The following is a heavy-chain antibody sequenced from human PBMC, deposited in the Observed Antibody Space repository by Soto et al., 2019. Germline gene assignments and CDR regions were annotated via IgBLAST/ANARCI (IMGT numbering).Heavy chain of an antibody. J-gene: IGHJ5*02. CDR2: INAGNGNT. CDR1: GYTFTSYA. CDR3: AGETCSGGSCYP. D-gene: IGHD2-15*01. Sequence: ASVKVSCKASGYTFTSYAMHWVRPAPGQRLEWMGWINAGNGNTKYSQKFQGRVTITRDTSASTAYMELSSLRSEDTAVYYCAGETCSGGSCYPWGQGTLVTVSS. V-gene: IGHV1-3*01.